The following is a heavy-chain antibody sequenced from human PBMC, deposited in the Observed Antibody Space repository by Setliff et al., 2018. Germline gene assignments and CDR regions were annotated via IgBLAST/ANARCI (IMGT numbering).Heavy chain of an antibody. CDR2: ISPNGANT. D-gene: IGHD3-16*01. CDR3: AREPQGSYDS. CDR1: GFTFSGYP. Sequence: QAGGSLRLSCATSGFTFSGYPMHWVRQAPGKGLESVSAISPNGANTYYADSVKGRFTTSRDNSKNTLYLQMGSLRAEDTAVYYCAREPQGSYDSWGQGTLVTVSS. V-gene: IGHV3-64*02. J-gene: IGHJ5*02.